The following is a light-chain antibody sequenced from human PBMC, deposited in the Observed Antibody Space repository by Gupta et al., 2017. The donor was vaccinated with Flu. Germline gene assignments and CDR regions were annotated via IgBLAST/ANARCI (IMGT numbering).Light chain of an antibody. CDR2: ENT. Sequence: QSVLPQPPSVSAAAGQKVTISCSGSTSNTGNNYVSWYQQFPGTAPKLLIYENTKRFSGIPDRFSGSKSGTSATLGITGIQAGDEADYYCGSWDTSLSSWVFGGGTKVTVL. CDR3: GSWDTSLSSWV. CDR1: TSNTGNNY. V-gene: IGLV1-51*02. J-gene: IGLJ3*02.